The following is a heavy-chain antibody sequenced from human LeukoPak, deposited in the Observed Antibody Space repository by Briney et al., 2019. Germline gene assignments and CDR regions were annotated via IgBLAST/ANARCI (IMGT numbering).Heavy chain of an antibody. J-gene: IGHJ5*02. Sequence: PSETLSLTCTVSGGSISSGGYYWSWIRQPPGKGLEWIGYIYHSGSTYYNPSLKSRVTISVDRSKSQFSLKLSFVTAADTAVYYCARLSHCSGTNCYNNWFDPWGQGTLVTVSS. V-gene: IGHV4-30-2*01. CDR1: GGSISSGGYY. D-gene: IGHD2-2*01. CDR2: IYHSGST. CDR3: ARLSHCSGTNCYNNWFDP.